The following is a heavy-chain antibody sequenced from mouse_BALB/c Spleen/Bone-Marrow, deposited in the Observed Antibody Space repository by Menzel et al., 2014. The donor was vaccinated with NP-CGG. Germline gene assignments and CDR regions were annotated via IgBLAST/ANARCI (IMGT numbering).Heavy chain of an antibody. CDR2: IHPSNGRT. V-gene: IGHV1S81*02. J-gene: IGHJ4*01. D-gene: IGHD3-2*01. Sequence: QVQLQQSGTELVKPGASVKLSCKASGYTFTSYWIHWVNQRPGQGLEWIGEIHPSNGRTNYSEKFKTKATLTVDKSSTTAHMQLRSLTSEDSAVYYCARGTARAMMDYWGQGTSVTVSS. CDR3: ARGTARAMMDY. CDR1: GYTFTSYW.